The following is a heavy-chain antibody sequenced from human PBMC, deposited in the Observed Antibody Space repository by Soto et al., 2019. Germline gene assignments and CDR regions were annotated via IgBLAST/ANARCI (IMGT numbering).Heavy chain of an antibody. D-gene: IGHD5-12*01. J-gene: IGHJ6*02. V-gene: IGHV3-30*18. CDR2: ISYDGSNK. CDR1: GFTFSSYG. Sequence: QVQLVESGGGVVQPGRSLRLSCAASGFTFSSYGMHWVRQAPGKGLEWVAVISYDGSNKYYADSVKGRFTISRDNSKNTLYLQMNSLRAEYTAVYYCAKNSGYDLYGMDVWGQGTTVTVSS. CDR3: AKNSGYDLYGMDV.